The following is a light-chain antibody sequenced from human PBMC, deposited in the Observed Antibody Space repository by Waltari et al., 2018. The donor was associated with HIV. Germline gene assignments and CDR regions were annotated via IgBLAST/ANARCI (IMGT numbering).Light chain of an antibody. J-gene: IGKJ5*01. Sequence: EIVLTQSPATLSLSPGDRATLSCSASQSVGSYLTWHQQKPGQAPRLLIYDASHRATGIPARFSGSGSGTDFTLTVSSLQPEDFATYDCQQTFITPQTFGQGTRLEIK. CDR2: DAS. V-gene: IGKV3-11*01. CDR1: QSVGSY. CDR3: QQTFITPQT.